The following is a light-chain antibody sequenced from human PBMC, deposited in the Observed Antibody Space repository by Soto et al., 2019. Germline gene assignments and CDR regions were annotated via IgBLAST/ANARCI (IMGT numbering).Light chain of an antibody. V-gene: IGKV3-20*01. Sequence: EIVLTQSPGTLSLSPGERATLSCRASQSVSSSYLAWYQQKPGQAPRLFIYAASSRATGIPDRFSGTGSGTDFTLTISRLEPEDFAVYYCQQYGSSPPEYTFGQGTKLEIK. J-gene: IGKJ2*01. CDR3: QQYGSSPPEYT. CDR1: QSVSSSY. CDR2: AAS.